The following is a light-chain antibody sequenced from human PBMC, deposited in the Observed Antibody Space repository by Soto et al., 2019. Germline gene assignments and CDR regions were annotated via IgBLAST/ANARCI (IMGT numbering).Light chain of an antibody. J-gene: IGKJ4*01. CDR3: QQLSNWPPLT. V-gene: IGKV3-11*01. CDR2: DAS. Sequence: EIVLTQSPATLSLTPEERATLSCRASQSVGSYLAWHQQKPGQAPRLLIYDASNRATGIPARFSGSGSGTDFTLTISSLEPEDFAVYYCQQLSNWPPLTFGGGTKVDIK. CDR1: QSVGSY.